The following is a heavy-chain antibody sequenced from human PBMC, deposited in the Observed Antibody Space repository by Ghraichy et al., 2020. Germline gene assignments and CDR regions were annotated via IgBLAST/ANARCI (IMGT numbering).Heavy chain of an antibody. Sequence: GGSRLSCAASGFTFSDYGMHWVRQAPGKGLEWVAIIWYDGNNKYYADSVKGRFTISRDNSKNTLYLQMNSLRAEDTAVYYCARGDRWELLGDFDYWGQGTLVTVSS. D-gene: IGHD1-26*01. V-gene: IGHV3-33*01. CDR1: GFTFSDYG. CDR3: ARGDRWELLGDFDY. CDR2: IWYDGNNK. J-gene: IGHJ4*02.